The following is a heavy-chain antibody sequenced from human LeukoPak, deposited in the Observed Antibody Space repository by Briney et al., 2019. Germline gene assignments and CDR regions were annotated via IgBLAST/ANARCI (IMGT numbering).Heavy chain of an antibody. CDR2: MNPNSGNT. CDR3: ARGLKGPPSPVLDYYMDV. V-gene: IGHV1-8*01. CDR1: GYTFTSYD. D-gene: IGHD6-6*01. Sequence: GASVKVSCKASGYTFTSYDINWVRQATGQGLEWMGWMNPNSGNTGYAQKFQGRVTMTRNTSISTAYMELSSLRSEDTAVYYCARGLKGPPSPVLDYYMDVWGKGTTVTISS. J-gene: IGHJ6*03.